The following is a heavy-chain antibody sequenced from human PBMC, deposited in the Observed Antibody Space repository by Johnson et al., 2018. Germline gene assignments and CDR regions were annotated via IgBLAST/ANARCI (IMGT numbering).Heavy chain of an antibody. D-gene: IGHD3-10*01. V-gene: IGHV3-30*18. J-gene: IGHJ6*03. CDR2: ISYDGSNK. CDR1: GFTFSSYG. Sequence: QVQLGQSGGGVVQPGRSLRLSCAASGFTFSSYGMHWVRQAPGKGLEWVAVISYDGSNKYYADSVKGRFTISRDNSQNTLYLQMKTLRAEETAVYYCVKDEGYGSGSYYRGPTYYYYMDVWGKGTTVTVSS. CDR3: VKDEGYGSGSYYRGPTYYYYMDV.